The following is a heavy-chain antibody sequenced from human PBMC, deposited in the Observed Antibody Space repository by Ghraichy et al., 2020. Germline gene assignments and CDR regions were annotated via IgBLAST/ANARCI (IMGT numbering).Heavy chain of an antibody. CDR2: MNPNSGNT. V-gene: IGHV1-8*01. D-gene: IGHD3-10*01. J-gene: IGHJ4*02. CDR3: ARWEVRGDPNSFFDF. Sequence: ASVKVSCKASGYTFTSYAFNWVRQAPGQGLEWMGWMNPNSGNTGYAQKFQGRVTMTRDTSISTAYMELSSLRSDDTAVYYCARWEVRGDPNSFFDFWGQGTLVTVSS. CDR1: GYTFTSYA.